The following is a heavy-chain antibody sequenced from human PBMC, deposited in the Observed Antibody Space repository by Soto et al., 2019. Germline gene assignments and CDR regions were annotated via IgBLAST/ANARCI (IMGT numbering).Heavy chain of an antibody. Sequence: EVHLVDSGGGLVQPGGSLRLSCRASTFTLSNYWMHWVRQAPGKGLVWVSGINKDGSYRNYADFVEGRFTISRDDAKSELYLQMDRLRVEDTAVYYCARGGLEPFDYLGQGALVTVSS. CDR2: INKDGSYR. V-gene: IGHV3-74*01. D-gene: IGHD1-1*01. CDR1: TFTLSNYW. CDR3: ARGGLEPFDY. J-gene: IGHJ4*02.